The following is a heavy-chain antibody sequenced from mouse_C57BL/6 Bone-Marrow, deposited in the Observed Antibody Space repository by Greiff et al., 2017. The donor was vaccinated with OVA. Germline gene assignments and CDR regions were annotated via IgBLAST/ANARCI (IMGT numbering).Heavy chain of an antibody. CDR3: ARGRRDYYGSRCGPYYAMGY. D-gene: IGHD1-1*01. Sequence: VKLQESGAELMKPGASVKLSCKATGYTFTGYWIEWVKQRPGHGLEWIGEILPGSGSTNYNEKFKGKATFTADTSSNTAYMQLSSLTTEDSAIYYGARGRRDYYGSRCGPYYAMGYWGQGTSVTVSS. J-gene: IGHJ4*01. V-gene: IGHV1-9*01. CDR1: GYTFTGYW. CDR2: ILPGSGST.